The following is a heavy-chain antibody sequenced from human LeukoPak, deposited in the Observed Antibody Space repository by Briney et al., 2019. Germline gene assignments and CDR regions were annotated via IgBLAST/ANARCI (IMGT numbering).Heavy chain of an antibody. CDR2: INHGGNT. V-gene: IGHV4-4*02. D-gene: IGHD3-22*01. J-gene: IGHJ4*02. Sequence: SETLSLTCAVSGGSLTTDNWWTWVRQPPGKGLEWIGEINHGGNTNYNPSLKSRVTISIDKSKNQFSLKLTSVTAADTAVYYCARGYYHDSKWGQGILVTVS. CDR1: GGSLTTDNW. CDR3: ARGYYHDSK.